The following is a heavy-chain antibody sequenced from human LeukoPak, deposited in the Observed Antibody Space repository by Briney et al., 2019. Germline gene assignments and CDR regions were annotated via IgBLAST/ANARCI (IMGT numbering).Heavy chain of an antibody. V-gene: IGHV3-48*03. CDR3: ASGGSYVVNYMDV. CDR2: ITSSGDNT. J-gene: IGHJ6*03. CDR1: GFVFYSYE. D-gene: IGHD1-26*01. Sequence: GGSLRLSCVASGFVFYSYETNWVRQAPGKGLEWISYITSSGDNTSYADSVKGRFTISRDNAKNSVSLQMNSLSSEDTAVYFCASGGSYVVNYMDVWGKGTTVIISS.